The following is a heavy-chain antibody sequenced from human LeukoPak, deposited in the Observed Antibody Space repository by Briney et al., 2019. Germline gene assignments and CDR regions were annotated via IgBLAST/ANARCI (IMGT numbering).Heavy chain of an antibody. CDR1: GYTFTSYG. CDR3: ARDGITGTTQSRFDP. V-gene: IGHV1-18*01. CDR2: ISAYNGNT. D-gene: IGHD1-7*01. J-gene: IGHJ5*02. Sequence: ASVKFSCKAYGYTFTSYGISWVRQAPGQGLEWMGWISAYNGNTNYAQKLQGRVTMTTDTSTSTAYMELRSLRSDDTAVYYCARDGITGTTQSRFDPWGQGTLVTVSS.